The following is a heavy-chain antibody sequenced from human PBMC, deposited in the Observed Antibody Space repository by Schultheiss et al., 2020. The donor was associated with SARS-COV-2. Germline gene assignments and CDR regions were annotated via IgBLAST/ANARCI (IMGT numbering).Heavy chain of an antibody. V-gene: IGHV4-34*01. J-gene: IGHJ4*02. Sequence: SETLSLTCTISGASITFSSWSWIRQPPGKGLEWIGEINHSGSTNYNASLKSRVTTSVDTSKNQFSLKLSSVTAADTAVYYCAKDPPDYGDVSLYYFDYWGQGTLVTVSS. CDR1: GASITFSS. CDR3: AKDPPDYGDVSLYYFDY. CDR2: INHSGST. D-gene: IGHD4-17*01.